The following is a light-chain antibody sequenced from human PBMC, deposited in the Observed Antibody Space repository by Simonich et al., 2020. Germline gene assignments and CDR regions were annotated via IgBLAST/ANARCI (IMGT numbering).Light chain of an antibody. Sequence: SSELTQDPAVSVALGQTVRITCQGDSLRSYYASWYQQKPGQAPVLVIYGKNNRPSGIPDRFSGSSSGKTASLTITGAQAEDEADYYCNSRDSSGNPVVFGGGTKLTVL. V-gene: IGLV3-19*01. J-gene: IGLJ2*01. CDR3: NSRDSSGNPVV. CDR1: SLRSYY. CDR2: GKN.